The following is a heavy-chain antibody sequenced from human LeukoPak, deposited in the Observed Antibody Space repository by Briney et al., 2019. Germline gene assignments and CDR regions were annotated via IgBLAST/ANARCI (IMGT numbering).Heavy chain of an antibody. CDR2: IWYDGSNK. D-gene: IGHD3-16*02. V-gene: IGHV3-33*01. J-gene: IGHJ4*02. CDR3: ARDLSDY. Sequence: GLEWVAVIWYDGSNKYYADSVKGRFTISRDNSKNTLYLQMNSLRAEDTAVYYCARDLSDYWGQGTLVTVSS.